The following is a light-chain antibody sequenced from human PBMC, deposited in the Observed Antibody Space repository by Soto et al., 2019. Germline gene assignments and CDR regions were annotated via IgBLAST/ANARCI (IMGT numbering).Light chain of an antibody. CDR3: CSYAGSYTYV. V-gene: IGLV2-11*01. Sequence: QSALTQPRSVSGSPGQSVTISCTGTSSDVGGYNYVSWYQQHPGKAPKLMIYDVSKWPSGVPDRFSGSKSGNTASLTISGLQAEDEADYYCCSYAGSYTYVFGTGTKVTVX. J-gene: IGLJ1*01. CDR1: SSDVGGYNY. CDR2: DVS.